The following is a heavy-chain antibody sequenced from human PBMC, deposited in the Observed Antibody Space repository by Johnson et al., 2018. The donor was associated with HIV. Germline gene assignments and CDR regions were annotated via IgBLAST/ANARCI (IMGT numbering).Heavy chain of an antibody. J-gene: IGHJ3*02. CDR3: SFLGHDAFDI. CDR1: GFTFSGYG. D-gene: IGHD3-16*01. Sequence: QVQLVESGGGVVQPGKSLRLSCAASGFTFSGYGMHWVHQAPGKGLEWIACISGGSAGTFYADSVKGRFTISRDNSKNTLYLQMNSLIAEDTAVYYSSFLGHDAFDIWIQGKMVTVSS. V-gene: IGHV3-64*04. CDR2: ISGGSAGT.